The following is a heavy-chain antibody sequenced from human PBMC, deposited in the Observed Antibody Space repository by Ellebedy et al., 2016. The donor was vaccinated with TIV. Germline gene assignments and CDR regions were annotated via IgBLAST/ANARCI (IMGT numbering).Heavy chain of an antibody. J-gene: IGHJ4*02. CDR2: ISGRGGTT. CDR1: GFTFGIYA. D-gene: IGHD5-18*01. V-gene: IGHV3-23*01. CDR3: ARGVLTAMVDY. Sequence: GGSLRLSCAASGFTFGIYAMSWVRKAPGKGLEWVSAISGRGGTTYYADSVTGRCTISRDNSKNTLYLQMNSLRAEYTAVYYCARGVLTAMVDYWGQGTLVTVSS.